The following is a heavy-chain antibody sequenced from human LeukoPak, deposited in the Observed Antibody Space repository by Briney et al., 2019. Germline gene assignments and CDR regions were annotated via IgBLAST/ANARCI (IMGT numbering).Heavy chain of an antibody. CDR2: ISSSSSYI. CDR1: GFTFSSYS. D-gene: IGHD3-10*01. V-gene: IGHV3-21*01. Sequence: GGSLRLSCAASGFTFSSYSMNWVRQAPGKGLEWVSSISSSSSYIYYADSVKGRFTVSRDDAKNSLYLQMNSLRAEDTAVYYCARLDYYGSGSYQNDYWGQGTLVTVSS. J-gene: IGHJ4*02. CDR3: ARLDYYGSGSYQNDY.